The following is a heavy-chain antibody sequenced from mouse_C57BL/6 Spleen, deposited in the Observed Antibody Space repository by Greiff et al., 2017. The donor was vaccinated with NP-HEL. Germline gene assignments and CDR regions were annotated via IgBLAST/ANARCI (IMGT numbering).Heavy chain of an antibody. CDR2: ISSGSSTI. CDR3: ARRDDYGWYFDV. J-gene: IGHJ1*03. CDR1: GFTFSDYG. Sequence: DVQLVESGGGLVKPGGSLKLSCAASGFTFSDYGMHWVRQAPEKGLEWVAYISSGSSTIYYADTVKGRFTISRDNAKNTLFLQMTSLRSEDTAMYYCARRDDYGWYFDVWGTGTTVTVSS. V-gene: IGHV5-17*01. D-gene: IGHD2-4*01.